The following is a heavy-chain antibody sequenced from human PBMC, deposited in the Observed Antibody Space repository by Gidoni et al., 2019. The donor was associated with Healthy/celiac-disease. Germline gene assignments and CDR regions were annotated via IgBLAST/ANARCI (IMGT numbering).Heavy chain of an antibody. CDR3: ARDVRDYDFWSGTLGY. CDR1: GFPFRRYG. Sequence: QVQLVESGGGVVQPGRSLRLSCAASGFPFRRYGMHWVRQAPGKGLEWVAVISYDGSNKYYADSVKGRFTISRDNSKNTLYLQMNSLRAEDTAVYYCARDVRDYDFWSGTLGYWGQGTLVTVSS. CDR2: ISYDGSNK. J-gene: IGHJ4*02. D-gene: IGHD3-3*01. V-gene: IGHV3-30*03.